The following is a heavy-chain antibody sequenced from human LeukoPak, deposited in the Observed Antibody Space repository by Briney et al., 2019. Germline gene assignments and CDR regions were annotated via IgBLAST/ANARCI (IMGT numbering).Heavy chain of an antibody. J-gene: IGHJ6*03. V-gene: IGHV1-69*13. CDR3: ARAAYDSSAMNYYYYMDV. Sequence: ASVKVSCKASGGTFSSYAISWVRQTPGQELEWMRGIMPIFGTANYAQKFQGRVTITADESTSTAYMELSSLRAEDTAVYYCARAAYDSSAMNYYYYMDVWGKGTTVTISS. D-gene: IGHD3-22*01. CDR1: GGTFSSYA. CDR2: IMPIFGTA.